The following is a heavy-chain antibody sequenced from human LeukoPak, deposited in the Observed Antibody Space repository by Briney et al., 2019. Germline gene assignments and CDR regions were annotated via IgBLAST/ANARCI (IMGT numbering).Heavy chain of an antibody. CDR1: GFTFSRYW. V-gene: IGHV3-7*03. J-gene: IGHJ4*02. CDR2: INQDGSEK. CDR3: AKGDYYGSGSYYDY. D-gene: IGHD3-10*01. Sequence: GGSLRLSCAASGFTFSRYWMSWVRQAPGKGLEWVANINQDGSEKNYVDSVKGRFTISRDNAKNSLYLQMNSLRAEDTALYYCAKGDYYGSGSYYDYWGQGTLVTVSS.